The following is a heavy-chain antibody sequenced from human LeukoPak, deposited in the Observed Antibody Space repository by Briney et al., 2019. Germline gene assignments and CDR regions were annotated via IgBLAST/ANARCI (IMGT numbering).Heavy chain of an antibody. D-gene: IGHD2-2*01. J-gene: IGHJ6*02. V-gene: IGHV1-18*01. CDR1: GYNFTSYG. Sequence: ASVKVSCKASGYNFTSYGISWVRQAPGQGLEWMGWISAYNGNTNYAQKLQGRVTMTTDTSTSTAYMELRSLRSDDTAVYYCARDGEVVVVPAARVYYYYYGMDVWGQGTTVTVSS. CDR2: ISAYNGNT. CDR3: ARDGEVVVVPAARVYYYYYGMDV.